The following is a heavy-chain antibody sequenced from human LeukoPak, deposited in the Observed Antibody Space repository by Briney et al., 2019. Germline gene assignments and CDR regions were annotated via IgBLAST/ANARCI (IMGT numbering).Heavy chain of an antibody. D-gene: IGHD4-23*01. J-gene: IGHJ1*01. V-gene: IGHV1-3*01. CDR3: ARPLRSTVITPFQY. Sequence: ASVKVSCTTSGYTFTSFVIHWVRQAPGQRPEWMGRINPGNGNTKYSQKFRGRATITTDTSASTAYMELSSLRSEDTAVYYCARPLRSTVITPFQYWGQGTLVTVSP. CDR1: GYTFTSFV. CDR2: INPGNGNT.